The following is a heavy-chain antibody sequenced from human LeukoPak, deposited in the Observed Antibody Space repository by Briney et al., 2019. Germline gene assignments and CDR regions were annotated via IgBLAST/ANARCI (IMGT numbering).Heavy chain of an antibody. CDR1: GYTFTGYY. Sequence: ASVKVSCKASGYTFTGYYMHWVRQAPGQGLEWMGWINPSGGSTSYAQKFQGRVTMTRDTSTSTVYMELSSLRSEDTAVYYCARGIAAAGTLEYWGQGTLVTVSS. CDR3: ARGIAAAGTLEY. CDR2: INPSGGST. V-gene: IGHV1-46*01. J-gene: IGHJ4*02. D-gene: IGHD6-13*01.